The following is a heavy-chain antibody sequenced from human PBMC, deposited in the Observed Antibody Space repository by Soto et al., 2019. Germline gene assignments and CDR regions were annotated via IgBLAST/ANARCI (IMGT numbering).Heavy chain of an antibody. V-gene: IGHV1-18*01. CDR3: ARAVAGIRCWFDP. CDR2: ISAYSGNT. CDR1: GYTFTSYG. Sequence: GASVKVSCKASGYTFTSYGISWVRQAPGRGLEWMGWISAYSGNTNYAQKLQGRVTMTTDTSTSTAYMELRSLRSDDTAVYYCARAVAGIRCWFDPWGQGTLVTVSS. D-gene: IGHD6-19*01. J-gene: IGHJ5*02.